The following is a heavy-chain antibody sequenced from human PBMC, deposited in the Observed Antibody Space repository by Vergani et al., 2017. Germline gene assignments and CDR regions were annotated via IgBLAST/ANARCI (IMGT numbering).Heavy chain of an antibody. CDR1: GYIFSNFW. CDR2: IYPGDSEV. D-gene: IGHD3-10*01. CDR3: ASGGHGSENGGALQL. Sequence: EKQLVQSGSETKKPGESLKNSCQAFGYIFSNFWIGWVRQRPGRGLEWMGIIYPGDSEVKSNPTFRGQVIFSVDTSVNTAYLQWRSLQASDTATYFCASGGHGSENGGALQLWGQGTNITVSS. J-gene: IGHJ3*01. V-gene: IGHV5-51*01.